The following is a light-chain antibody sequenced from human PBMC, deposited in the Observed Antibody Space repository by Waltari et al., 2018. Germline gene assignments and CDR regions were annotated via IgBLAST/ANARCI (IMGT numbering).Light chain of an antibody. CDR1: SSNVGRDN. CDR2: NDR. V-gene: IGLV1-47*02. CDR3: VAWDDSLSGYV. J-gene: IGLJ1*01. Sequence: QSVLTQPPSASATPGQRVTISCSGRSSNVGRDNVYWFQQLPGTAPKLLIYNDRTRPSGVPDRFSGSKSGTSASRAISGLRAEDEADYYCVAWDDSLSGYVFGTGTKVTVL.